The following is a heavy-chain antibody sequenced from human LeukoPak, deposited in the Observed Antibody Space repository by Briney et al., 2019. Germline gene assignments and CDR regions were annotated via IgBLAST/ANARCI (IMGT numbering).Heavy chain of an antibody. J-gene: IGHJ6*04. CDR3: ARDRSGIVGAKQDV. CDR1: GFTFSSYW. CDR2: IKQDGSEK. V-gene: IGHV3-7*01. D-gene: IGHD1-26*01. Sequence: GGSLRLSCAASGFTFSSYWMSWVRQAPGKGLEWVANIKQDGSEKYYVDSVKGRFTISRDNAKNSLYLQMNSLRAEDTAVYYCARDRSGIVGAKQDVWGKGTTVTVSS.